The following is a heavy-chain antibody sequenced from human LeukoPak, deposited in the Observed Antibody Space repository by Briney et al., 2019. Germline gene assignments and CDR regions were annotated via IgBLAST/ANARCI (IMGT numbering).Heavy chain of an antibody. CDR1: GFTFSSYG. D-gene: IGHD3-10*01. CDR3: AKDHLDYYGSGSYYIGYFDY. V-gene: IGHV3-30*18. Sequence: GGSLRLSCAASGFTFSSYGMHWVRQAPGKGLEWVAVISYDGSNKYYADSVKGRFTISIDNSKNTLYLQVNSLRAEDTAVYYCAKDHLDYYGSGSYYIGYFDYWGQGTLVTVSS. J-gene: IGHJ4*02. CDR2: ISYDGSNK.